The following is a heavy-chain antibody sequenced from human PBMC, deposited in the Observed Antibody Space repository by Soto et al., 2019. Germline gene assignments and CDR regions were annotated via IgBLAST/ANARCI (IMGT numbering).Heavy chain of an antibody. D-gene: IGHD6-19*01. CDR3: AKDRTQWLVQADAFDI. J-gene: IGHJ3*02. CDR1: GFTFSSYA. V-gene: IGHV3-23*01. Sequence: GESLKISCAASGFTFSSYAMSWVRQAPGKGLEWVSAISGSGGSTYYADSVKGRFTISRDNSKNTLYLQMNSLRAEDTAVYYCAKDRTQWLVQADAFDIWGQGTMVTVSS. CDR2: ISGSGGST.